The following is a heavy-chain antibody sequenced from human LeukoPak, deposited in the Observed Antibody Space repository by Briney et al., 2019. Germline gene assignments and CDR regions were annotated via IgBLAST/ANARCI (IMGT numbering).Heavy chain of an antibody. Sequence: SETLSLTCTVSGGSISSSSYYWGWIRQPPGKGLEWIGSIYYSGSTYYNPSLKSRVTISVDTSKNQFSLKLGSVTAADTAVYYCARPTTKSSDFDYWGQGTLVTVSS. V-gene: IGHV4-39*01. D-gene: IGHD6-19*01. CDR1: GGSISSSSYY. J-gene: IGHJ4*02. CDR3: ARPTTKSSDFDY. CDR2: IYYSGST.